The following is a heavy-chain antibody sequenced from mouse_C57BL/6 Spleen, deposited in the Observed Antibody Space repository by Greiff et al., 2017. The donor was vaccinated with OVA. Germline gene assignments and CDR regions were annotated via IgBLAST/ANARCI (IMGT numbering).Heavy chain of an antibody. V-gene: IGHV1-50*01. CDR2: IDPSDSYT. CDR1: GYTFTSYW. J-gene: IGHJ3*01. D-gene: IGHD4-1*01. CDR3: ARRVELGRFAY. Sequence: QVQLQQPGAELVKPGASVKLSCKASGYTFTSYWMQWVKQRPGQGLEWLGEIDPSDSYTNYNQKFKGKATLTVDTSSSTAYMQLSSLTSEDSAVYYSARRVELGRFAYWGQGTLVTVSA.